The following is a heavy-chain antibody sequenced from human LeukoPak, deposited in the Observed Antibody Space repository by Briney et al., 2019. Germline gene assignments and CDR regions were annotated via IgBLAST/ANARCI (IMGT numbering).Heavy chain of an antibody. CDR1: GFTFSSYA. J-gene: IGHJ4*02. D-gene: IGHD4-23*01. V-gene: IGHV3-30-3*01. CDR3: ARSYSGNSYYFDY. Sequence: GRSLRLSCAASGFTFSSYAMHWVRQAPGKGLEWVAVISYDGSNKYYADSVKGRFTISRDNSKNTLYLQMNSLRAEDTAVYYCARSYSGNSYYFDYWGQGTLVTVSS. CDR2: ISYDGSNK.